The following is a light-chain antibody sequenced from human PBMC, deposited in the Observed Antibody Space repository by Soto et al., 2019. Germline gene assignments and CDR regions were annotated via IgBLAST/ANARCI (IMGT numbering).Light chain of an antibody. Sequence: EVVMTQSPATLSVSPGERVTLSCRSSQSVADNLAWFQQKPGQGPRLLIYGASTRATGIPARFSGSGSGTDFTLTISSLEPEDFAVYYCQQRSNWPITFGQGTRLENK. J-gene: IGKJ5*01. CDR3: QQRSNWPIT. CDR1: QSVADN. CDR2: GAS. V-gene: IGKV3-11*01.